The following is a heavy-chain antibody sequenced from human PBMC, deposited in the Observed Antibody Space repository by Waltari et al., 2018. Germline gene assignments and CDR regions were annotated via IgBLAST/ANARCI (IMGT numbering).Heavy chain of an antibody. Sequence: QVQLVQSGAEVKKPGSSVKVSCKASGGTFSSYAISWVRQAPGPGLEWMGGIIPIFGTANYAQKFQGRVTITTDESTSTAYMELSSLRSEDTAVYYCARTIDYGDYILREFGAFDIWGQGTMVTVSS. CDR1: GGTFSSYA. D-gene: IGHD4-17*01. V-gene: IGHV1-69*05. J-gene: IGHJ3*02. CDR2: IIPIFGTA. CDR3: ARTIDYGDYILREFGAFDI.